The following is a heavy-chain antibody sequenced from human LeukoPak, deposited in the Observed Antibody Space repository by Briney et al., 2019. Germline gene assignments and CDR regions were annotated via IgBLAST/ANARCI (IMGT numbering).Heavy chain of an antibody. J-gene: IGHJ4*02. CDR1: GYSISSGYY. CDR3: ARQSATAAYDY. V-gene: IGHV4-38-2*01. D-gene: IGHD6-13*01. CDR2: IYHSGST. Sequence: PSETLSLTCAVSGYSISSGYYWGWIRQPPGKGLEWIGGIYHSGSTYYNPFLKSRVTISVDTSKNQFSLKLSSVTAADTAVYYCARQSATAAYDYWGQGTLVTVSS.